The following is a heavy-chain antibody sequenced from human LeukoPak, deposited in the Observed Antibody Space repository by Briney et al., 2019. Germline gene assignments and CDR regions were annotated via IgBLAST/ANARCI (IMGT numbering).Heavy chain of an antibody. CDR1: GYSFKNYW. J-gene: IGHJ6*02. CDR2: IYPGDPNT. V-gene: IGHV5-51*01. CDR3: ARQGFVASYGVDV. Sequence: GESLKISCKGSGYSFKNYWIAWVRQMPGKGLEWMGIIYPGDPNTIYNPSFQGQVTISADKSISTAYLQWSSLKASDTAKYYCARQGFVASYGVDVWGQGTTVTVSS.